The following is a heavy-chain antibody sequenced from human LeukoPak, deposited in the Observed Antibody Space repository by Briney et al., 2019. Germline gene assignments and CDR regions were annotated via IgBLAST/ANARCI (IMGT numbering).Heavy chain of an antibody. D-gene: IGHD3-22*01. V-gene: IGHV4-38-2*01. Sequence: PSETLSLTCAVSGYSISSDNYWVWIRPPPRQGLEWTGGIDHSGSTYYNPSLKSRVTMSVDTSKNQFSLKLSSVTAADTAVYYCARAPRDSSSSNYMRRFDYWGQGTLVTVSS. CDR3: ARAPRDSSSSNYMRRFDY. J-gene: IGHJ4*02. CDR1: GYSISSDNY. CDR2: IDHSGST.